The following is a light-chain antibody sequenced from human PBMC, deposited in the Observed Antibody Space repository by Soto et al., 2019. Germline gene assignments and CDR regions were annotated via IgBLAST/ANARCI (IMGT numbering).Light chain of an antibody. Sequence: ESVLTQSPATLSLSPGERATLSCRASQSVSSSLAWYQQKPGQAPRVLIYHAPKRATGIPARFSGSGSGTDFTLTISSLEPEDVAVYYCQQGSNWPPTFGQGTKLEIK. CDR3: QQGSNWPPT. V-gene: IGKV3-11*01. CDR1: QSVSSS. J-gene: IGKJ2*01. CDR2: HAP.